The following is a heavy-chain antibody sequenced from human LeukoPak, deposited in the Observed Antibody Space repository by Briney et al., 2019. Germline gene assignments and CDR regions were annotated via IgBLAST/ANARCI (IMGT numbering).Heavy chain of an antibody. CDR1: GFTFSRNG. CDR2: IRYDGSNK. J-gene: IGHJ5*02. V-gene: IGHV3-30*02. CDR3: AGSFDYGSASYPNWFDP. Sequence: GGSLRLSCAASGFTFSRNGMHWVRQAPGKGLEWAAFIRYDGSNKYYADSVKGRFTISRDNSKNTLYLQMNSLRAEDTAVYYCAGSFDYGSASYPNWFDPWGQGTLVTVSS. D-gene: IGHD3-10*01.